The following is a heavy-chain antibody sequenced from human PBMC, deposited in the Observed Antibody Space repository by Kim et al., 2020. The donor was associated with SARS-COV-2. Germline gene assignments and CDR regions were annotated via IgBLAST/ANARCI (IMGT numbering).Heavy chain of an antibody. CDR3: AREQFYDSSGYYYVYFDY. Sequence: QGRVTIPRDTSASTAYMELSSLRSEDTAVYYCAREQFYDSSGYYYVYFDYWGQGTLVTVSS. V-gene: IGHV1-3*01. J-gene: IGHJ4*02. D-gene: IGHD3-22*01.